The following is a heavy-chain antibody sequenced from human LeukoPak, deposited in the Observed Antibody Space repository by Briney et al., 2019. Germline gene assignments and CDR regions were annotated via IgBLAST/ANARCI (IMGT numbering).Heavy chain of an antibody. CDR3: ARARWSSTGWFLGY. CDR1: GXXFSXYW. Sequence: PGGSLRLSCAAXGXXFSXYWXXXVXQXPGXGLVWVSRVNPQGSGTSYTDSVEGRFTISRDNAKDALHLQMDNLRAEDTAVYYCARARWSSTGWFLGYWGQGTLVTVSS. V-gene: IGHV3-74*01. D-gene: IGHD6-19*01. J-gene: IGHJ4*02. CDR2: VNPQGSGT.